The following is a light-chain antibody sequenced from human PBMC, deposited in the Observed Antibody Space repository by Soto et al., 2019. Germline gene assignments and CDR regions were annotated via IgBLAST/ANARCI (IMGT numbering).Light chain of an antibody. Sequence: EIVSTQSPATLSLSPWERASLSFTASQTVSSYLAWYQQKPGQAPRLLIYDASNRATGIPARFSGSGSGTDFTLSISSLEPEDFAVYYCQQRSNWPPTFGQGTRLEIK. CDR2: DAS. V-gene: IGKV3-11*01. J-gene: IGKJ5*01. CDR1: QTVSSY. CDR3: QQRSNWPPT.